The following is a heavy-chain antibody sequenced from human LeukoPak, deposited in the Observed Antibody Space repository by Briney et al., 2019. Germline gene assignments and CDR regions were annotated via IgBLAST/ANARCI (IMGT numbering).Heavy chain of an antibody. J-gene: IGHJ4*02. D-gene: IGHD5-24*01. CDR3: AKVGIEMATIKGY. Sequence: GGSLTLSCAASGFTFSIYPMSWVRHAPGKGLEWVSSISGSGGSTYYADSVKGRFTISRDNSKNTLYLKMNSLRAEATAVYYCAKVGIEMATIKGYWGQGTLVTVSS. CDR2: ISGSGGST. CDR1: GFTFSIYP. V-gene: IGHV3-23*01.